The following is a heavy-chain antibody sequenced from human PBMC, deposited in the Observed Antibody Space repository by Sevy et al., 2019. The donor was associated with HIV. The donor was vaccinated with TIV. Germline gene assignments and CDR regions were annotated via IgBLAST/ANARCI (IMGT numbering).Heavy chain of an antibody. V-gene: IGHV3-30-3*01. Sequence: GGSLRLSCAASGFTSSSYAMHWVRQAPGKGLEWVAVISYDGSNKYYADSVKGRFTISRDNSKNTLYLQMNSLRAEDTAVYYCARDRSSRRGGAFDIWGQGTMVTVSS. D-gene: IGHD6-13*01. CDR1: GFTSSSYA. J-gene: IGHJ3*02. CDR3: ARDRSSRRGGAFDI. CDR2: ISYDGSNK.